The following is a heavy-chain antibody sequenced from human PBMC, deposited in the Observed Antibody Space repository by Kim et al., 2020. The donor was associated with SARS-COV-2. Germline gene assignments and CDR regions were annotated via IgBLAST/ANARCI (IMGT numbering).Heavy chain of an antibody. CDR2: IYYNGST. V-gene: IGHV4-39*01. Sequence: SETLSLTCTVSGGSISSSSYYWGWIRQPPGKGLEWIGSIYYNGSTYYNPSLKSRVTISVDTSKNQFSLKLSSVTAADTAVYYCARQRPYGSGSYYNWDWFDPWGQGTLVTVSS. CDR1: GGSISSSSYY. CDR3: ARQRPYGSGSYYNWDWFDP. J-gene: IGHJ5*02. D-gene: IGHD3-10*01.